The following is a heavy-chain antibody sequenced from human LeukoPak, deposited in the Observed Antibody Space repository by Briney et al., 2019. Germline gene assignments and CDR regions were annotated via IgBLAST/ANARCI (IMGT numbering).Heavy chain of an antibody. D-gene: IGHD2-15*01. CDR1: GGSFSGYY. CDR3: ARGFGGGSCHPIDY. J-gene: IGHJ4*02. CDR2: INHSGST. V-gene: IGHV4-34*01. Sequence: SETLSLTCAVYGGSFSGYYWSWIRQPPGKGLEWIGEINHSGSTNYNPSLKSRVTISVDTSKNQFSLKLSSVTAADTAVYYCARGFGGGSCHPIDYWGQGTLVTVSS.